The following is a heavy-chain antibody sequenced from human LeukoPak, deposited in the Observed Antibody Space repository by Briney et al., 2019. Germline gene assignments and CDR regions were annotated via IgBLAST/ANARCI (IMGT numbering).Heavy chain of an antibody. V-gene: IGHV4-34*01. CDR1: GGSFSGYY. J-gene: IGHJ4*02. D-gene: IGHD3-3*01. CDR2: INPSRNT. CDR3: ARRYDFWSGYPPPLDY. Sequence: PSETLSLTCAVFGGSFSGYYWNWLRQPPGKGLEWIGQINPSRNTNYNPSLKSRVTISVDTSKKQFSLKLSSVTAADTAVYYRARRYDFWSGYPPPLDYWGQGTLVTVSS.